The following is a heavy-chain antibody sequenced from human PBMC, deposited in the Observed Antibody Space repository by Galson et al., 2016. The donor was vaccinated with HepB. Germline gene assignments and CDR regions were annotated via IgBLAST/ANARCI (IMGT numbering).Heavy chain of an antibody. CDR1: GFTFSSAW. CDR2: IKSKTNGGTT. D-gene: IGHD6-19*01. J-gene: IGHJ3*02. Sequence: LRLSCAASGFTFSSAWLSWVRQAPGKGLEWVGRIKSKTNGGTTDYPAPAKGRFTISRDDSKNTLYLQMDRLENEDTAVYYCTTEAPYSSGWYGGYNIWGQGTMVTVSS. V-gene: IGHV3-15*05. CDR3: TTEAPYSSGWYGGYNI.